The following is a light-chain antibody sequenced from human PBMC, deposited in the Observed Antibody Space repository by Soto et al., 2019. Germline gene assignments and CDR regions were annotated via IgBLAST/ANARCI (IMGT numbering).Light chain of an antibody. Sequence: DIVMTQSPDSLAVSLGERATINCKSSQSVFFSSNNKNYLAWYQQKPGHPPKLLIYWASSRESGVPDRFSGSGSGTDFTLSISSLQAEDVAVYYCQQYYNSPITFGQGTRLEIK. V-gene: IGKV4-1*01. CDR3: QQYYNSPIT. CDR1: QSVFFSSNNKNY. J-gene: IGKJ5*01. CDR2: WAS.